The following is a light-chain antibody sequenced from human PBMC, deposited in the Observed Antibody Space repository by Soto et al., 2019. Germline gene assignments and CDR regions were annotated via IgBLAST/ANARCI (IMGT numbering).Light chain of an antibody. J-gene: IGKJ1*01. CDR3: QQYNNFWT. CDR1: QSISSW. CDR2: DAS. Sequence: DIQMTQSPSALSASVGDRVTITCRASQSISSWLAWYQQKPGKAPRLLIYDASYLERGVPSRFSGSGSGTDFPLTISDLHPDDLGTYYCQQYNNFWTFGPGTKVEI. V-gene: IGKV1-5*01.